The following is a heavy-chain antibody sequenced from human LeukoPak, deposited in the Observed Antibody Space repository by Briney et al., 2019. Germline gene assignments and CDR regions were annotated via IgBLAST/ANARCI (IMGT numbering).Heavy chain of an antibody. D-gene: IGHD2-2*01. Sequence: GGSLRLSCAASGFTFSSYAMSWVRQAPGKGLEWVSATSGSGGSTFYADSVKGRFTISRDNSKSTLYLQMNSLRAEDTAVYYCARDRVVPAAIDYYYGMDVWGQGTTVTVSS. CDR3: ARDRVVPAAIDYYYGMDV. CDR2: TSGSGGST. V-gene: IGHV3-23*01. J-gene: IGHJ6*02. CDR1: GFTFSSYA.